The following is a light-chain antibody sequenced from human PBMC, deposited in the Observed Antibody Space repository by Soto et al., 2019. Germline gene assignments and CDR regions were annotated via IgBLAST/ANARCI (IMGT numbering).Light chain of an antibody. V-gene: IGKV3-20*01. CDR3: QQYGSSPIT. CDR2: GAS. J-gene: IGKJ5*01. Sequence: EIVMTQSPSTLSVSPGEGATLSCRASQTVNNNVAWYQLKDGQVPRLLIYGASTRATDIPARFSGSGSGTDFTLTISRLEPEDFTVYYCQQYGSSPITFGQGTRLEIK. CDR1: QTVNNN.